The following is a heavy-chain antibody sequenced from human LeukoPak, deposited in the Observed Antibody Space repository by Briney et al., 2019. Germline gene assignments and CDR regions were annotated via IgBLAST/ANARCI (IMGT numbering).Heavy chain of an antibody. J-gene: IGHJ4*02. Sequence: ASVKVSCKASGYTFTSYDINWVRQATGQGLEWMGWMNPNSGNTGYAQKFQGRATMTRNTSISTAYMELSSLRSEDTAVYYCARGKSRDGYNSDYWGQGTLVTVSS. CDR1: GYTFTSYD. CDR2: MNPNSGNT. D-gene: IGHD5-24*01. CDR3: ARGKSRDGYNSDY. V-gene: IGHV1-8*01.